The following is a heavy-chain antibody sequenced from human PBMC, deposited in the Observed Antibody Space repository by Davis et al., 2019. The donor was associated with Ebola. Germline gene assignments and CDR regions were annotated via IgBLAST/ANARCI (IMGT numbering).Heavy chain of an antibody. J-gene: IGHJ4*02. D-gene: IGHD6-13*01. V-gene: IGHV3-23*01. CDR3: ARAYSSSWYRGFDY. Sequence: PGGSLRLSCAASGFTFSSYAMSWVRQAPGKGLEWVSAISGSGGSTYYADSVKGRFTISRDNSKNTLYLQMNSLRAEDTAVYYCARAYSSSWYRGFDYWGQGTLVTVSS. CDR2: ISGSGGST. CDR1: GFTFSSYA.